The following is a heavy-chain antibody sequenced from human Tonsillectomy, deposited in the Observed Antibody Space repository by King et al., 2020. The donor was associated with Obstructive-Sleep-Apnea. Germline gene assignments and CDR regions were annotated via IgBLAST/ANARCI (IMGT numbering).Heavy chain of an antibody. CDR1: GGSISYYY. V-gene: IGHV4-59*01. J-gene: IGHJ4*02. CDR2: IYDSGST. D-gene: IGHD4-17*01. CDR3: ARADYGDYDGWDYFDY. Sequence: PLQESGPGLVKPSETLSLTCTVSGGSISYYYWSWIRQPPGKGLEWIGYIYDSGSTNYNPSLKSRVTISVDTSKNQFSLKLSSVTAADTAVYYCARADYGDYDGWDYFDYWGQGTRVTVSS.